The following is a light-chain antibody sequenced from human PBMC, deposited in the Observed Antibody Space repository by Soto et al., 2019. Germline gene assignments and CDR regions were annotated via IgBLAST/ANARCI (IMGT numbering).Light chain of an antibody. Sequence: EIVMTQSPATLSVSPGERATLSCRASQSVSSNLAWYQQKPGQAPRLLIYDASTRATGIPARFSGSGSGTEFTLTISSLQSGDFAVYYCQQYNNWPYTFGLGTKVDIK. J-gene: IGKJ2*01. CDR3: QQYNNWPYT. V-gene: IGKV3-15*01. CDR2: DAS. CDR1: QSVSSN.